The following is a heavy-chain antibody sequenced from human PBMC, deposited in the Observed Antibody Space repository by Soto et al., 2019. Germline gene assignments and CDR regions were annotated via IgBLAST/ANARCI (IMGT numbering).Heavy chain of an antibody. J-gene: IGHJ4*02. V-gene: IGHV1-18*01. CDR1: GYSFASLG. D-gene: IGHD2-2*01. CDR2: ISGNAGYA. Sequence: QVQLVQSGGEVKRPGASVKVSCKTSGYSFASLGITWVRQAPGQGLEWMGWISGNAGYANYPERFMDRVTLSTDPPTTTAFMELGSLRSDDTAVYYCARDTRNYSAYWGQGTLVTVSS. CDR3: ARDTRNYSAY.